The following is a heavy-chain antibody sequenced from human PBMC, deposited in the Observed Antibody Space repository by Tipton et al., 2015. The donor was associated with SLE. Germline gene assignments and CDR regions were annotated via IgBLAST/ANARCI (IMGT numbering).Heavy chain of an antibody. CDR1: RGSVTTGTYY. V-gene: IGHV4-61*02. J-gene: IGHJ4*02. Sequence: TLSLTCTVSRGSVTTGTYYWSWFRQPAGKGLEWIGRVYISGSTNYNPSLESRVSISLDTSKNQFSLKLNSVIAADTAVYYCARTHYYDHTGYSLLDYWGQGTLVTVSS. D-gene: IGHD3-22*01. CDR3: ARTHYYDHTGYSLLDY. CDR2: VYISGST.